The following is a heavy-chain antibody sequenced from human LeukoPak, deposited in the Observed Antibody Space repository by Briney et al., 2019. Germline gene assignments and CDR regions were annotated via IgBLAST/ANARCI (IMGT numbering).Heavy chain of an antibody. V-gene: IGHV1-2*02. CDR2: INPNSGGT. CDR3: ARGYFDWLTWAPNWFDP. D-gene: IGHD3-9*01. CDR1: GYTFTGYY. J-gene: IGHJ5*02. Sequence: ASVKVSCKASGYTFTGYYMHWVRQAPGQGLEWMGWINPNSGGTNYAQKFQGRVTMTRDTSISTAYMELSRLRSDDTAVYYCARGYFDWLTWAPNWFDPWGQGTLVTVSS.